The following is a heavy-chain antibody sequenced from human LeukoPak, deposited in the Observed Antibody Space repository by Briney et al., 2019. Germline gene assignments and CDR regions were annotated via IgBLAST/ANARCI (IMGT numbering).Heavy chain of an antibody. Sequence: GGSLRLSCGASGFTLSTYWMHWVRQAPGKGLVWVSRINSDGSSTRYADSVKGRFTISKDNAKNSLYLQMNSLRAEDTAVYYCARCITMIKHAGAFDIWGQGTMVTVSS. D-gene: IGHD3-22*01. CDR3: ARCITMIKHAGAFDI. V-gene: IGHV3-74*01. CDR1: GFTLSTYW. J-gene: IGHJ3*02. CDR2: INSDGSST.